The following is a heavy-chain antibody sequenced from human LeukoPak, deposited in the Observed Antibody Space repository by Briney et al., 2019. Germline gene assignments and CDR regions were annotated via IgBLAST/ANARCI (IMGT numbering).Heavy chain of an antibody. J-gene: IGHJ4*02. CDR2: ISFDGRNT. V-gene: IGHV3-30*18. Sequence: GGSLRLSCVASGFTLSSYDMHWVRQAPGKGLEWVAMISFDGRNTSYADSVKGRFTISRDNSKNTLYLHMNSLRADDTAVYYCAKEAWTGDFDYWGQGTLVAVSS. D-gene: IGHD3/OR15-3a*01. CDR1: GFTLSSYD. CDR3: AKEAWTGDFDY.